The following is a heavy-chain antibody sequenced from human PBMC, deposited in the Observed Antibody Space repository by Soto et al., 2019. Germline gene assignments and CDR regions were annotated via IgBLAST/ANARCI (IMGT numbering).Heavy chain of an antibody. D-gene: IGHD2-21*01. J-gene: IGHJ6*02. CDR1: GNSVSSNSAA. CDR3: AGVASFRGMDV. Sequence: SPTLSLTCVISGNSVSSNSAACIWIRQSPSRGLEWLGRTYYRSKWYNDYAVSVKSRITINPDTSKNEFCLHLDSVIPEATAVDCCAGVASFRGMDVWGQGTPGTVSS. CDR2: TYYRSKWYN. V-gene: IGHV6-1*01.